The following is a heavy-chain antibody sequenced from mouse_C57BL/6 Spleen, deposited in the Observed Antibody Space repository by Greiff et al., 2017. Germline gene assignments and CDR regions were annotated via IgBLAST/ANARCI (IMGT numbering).Heavy chain of an antibody. CDR2: ISGGGGNT. Sequence: DVQLQESGGGLVKPGGSLKLSCAASGFTFSSYTMSWVRQTPEKRLEWVATISGGGGNTYYPDSVKGRFTISRDNAKNTLYLQMSSLRSEDTALYYCARQEDYYGSSYWYFDVWGTGTTVTVSS. V-gene: IGHV5-9*01. CDR1: GFTFSSYT. D-gene: IGHD1-1*01. J-gene: IGHJ1*03. CDR3: ARQEDYYGSSYWYFDV.